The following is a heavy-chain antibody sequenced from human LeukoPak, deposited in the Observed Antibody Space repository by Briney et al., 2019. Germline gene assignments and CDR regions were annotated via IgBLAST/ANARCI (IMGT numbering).Heavy chain of an antibody. CDR3: ARSIPRGYSYGYLNWFDP. CDR1: GYTFTSYY. D-gene: IGHD5-18*01. V-gene: IGHV1-46*01. Sequence: ASVKVSCKASGYTFTSYYMHWVRQAPGQGLEWMGIINPSGGSTSYAQKFQGRVTMTRDTSTSTVYMELSSLRSEDTAVYYCARSIPRGYSYGYLNWFDPWGQGTPVTVSS. J-gene: IGHJ5*02. CDR2: INPSGGST.